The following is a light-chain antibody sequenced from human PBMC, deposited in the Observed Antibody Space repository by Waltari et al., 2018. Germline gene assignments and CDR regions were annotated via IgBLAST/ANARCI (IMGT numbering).Light chain of an antibody. Sequence: DIVMTQSPDSLAVTLGERATINCKSNQSVLYSSNNNNYLAWYQQKPRQPPKLLIYWASTRESGVPCRFSGSGSGTDFTLAISSLQAEDVAVYYCQQYYTTPWTFGQGTKVEI. CDR2: WAS. J-gene: IGKJ1*01. V-gene: IGKV4-1*01. CDR3: QQYYTTPWT. CDR1: QSVLYSSNNNNY.